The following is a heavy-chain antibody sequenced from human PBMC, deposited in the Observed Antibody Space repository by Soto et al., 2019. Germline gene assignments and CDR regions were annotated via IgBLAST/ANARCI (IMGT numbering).Heavy chain of an antibody. V-gene: IGHV1-46*01. J-gene: IGHJ4*02. CDR1: GYTFTTYY. CDR2: INPNGGAT. Sequence: VSVTVYCQTAGYTFTTYYMYWVRQAPGQGLEWMGTINPNGGATSYAQKFQGRVTMTRDTSTSTVYMELSSLTSEDTAIYYCATNSAWQPFDYWGQGSPVTVSS. CDR3: ATNSAWQPFDY. D-gene: IGHD6-19*01.